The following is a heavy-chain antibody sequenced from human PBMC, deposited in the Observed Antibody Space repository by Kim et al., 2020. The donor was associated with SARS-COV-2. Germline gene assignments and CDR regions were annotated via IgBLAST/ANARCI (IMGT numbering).Heavy chain of an antibody. CDR2: IYPGDSDT. CDR3: ARRSAGWFGEFIYLPFDY. CDR1: GSSFTSYW. Sequence: GESLKISCKGSGSSFTSYWIGWVRQMSGKGLEWMGIIYPGDSDTRYSPSFQGQVTISADKSISTAYLQWSSLKASDTAMYYCARRSAGWFGEFIYLPFDYWGQGTLVTVSS. V-gene: IGHV5-51*01. D-gene: IGHD3-10*01. J-gene: IGHJ4*02.